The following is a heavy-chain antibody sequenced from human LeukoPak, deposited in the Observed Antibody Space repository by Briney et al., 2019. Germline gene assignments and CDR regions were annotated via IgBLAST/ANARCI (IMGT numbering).Heavy chain of an antibody. CDR1: GFTFSGSA. CDR2: IRSKANSYAT. Sequence: GGSLRLSCAASGFTFSGSAMHWVRQASGKGLEWVGRIRSKANSYATAYAASVKGRFTISRDNSKNTLYLQMNSLRAEDTAVYYCAKDHWGQGTLVTVSS. J-gene: IGHJ4*02. V-gene: IGHV3-73*01. CDR3: AKDH.